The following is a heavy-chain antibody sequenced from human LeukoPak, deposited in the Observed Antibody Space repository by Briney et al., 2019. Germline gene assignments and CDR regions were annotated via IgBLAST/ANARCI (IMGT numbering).Heavy chain of an antibody. J-gene: IGHJ4*02. D-gene: IGHD3-22*01. CDR1: GSTFSSYA. Sequence: GGSLRLSCAASGSTFSSYAMSWVRQAPGKGLEWVSTISGGGARTYYADCVKGRFTISRDTSKTTLYLQMNSLKAENTAVYYCAKQPGSVVDSSGSLSRHWGQGTLVTVSS. CDR2: ISGGGART. CDR3: AKQPGSVVDSSGSLSRH. V-gene: IGHV3-23*01.